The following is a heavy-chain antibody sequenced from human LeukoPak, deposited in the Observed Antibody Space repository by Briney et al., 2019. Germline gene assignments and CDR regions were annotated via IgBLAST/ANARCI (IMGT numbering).Heavy chain of an antibody. Sequence: ASVKVSCKASGYTFTSYGISWVRQAPAQGLEWMGWISAYNGNTNYAQKLQGRVTMTTDTSTSTAYMELRSLRSDDTAVYYCARVVQQQLVHWFDPWGQGTLVTVSS. D-gene: IGHD6-13*01. CDR2: ISAYNGNT. CDR3: ARVVQQQLVHWFDP. V-gene: IGHV1-18*01. CDR1: GYTFTSYG. J-gene: IGHJ5*02.